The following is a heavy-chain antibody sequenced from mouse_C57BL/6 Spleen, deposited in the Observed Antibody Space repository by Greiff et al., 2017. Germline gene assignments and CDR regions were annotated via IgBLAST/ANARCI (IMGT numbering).Heavy chain of an antibody. V-gene: IGHV5-9*01. D-gene: IGHD2-4*01. CDR1: GFTFSSYT. J-gene: IGHJ3*01. CDR2: ISGGGGNT. CDR3: ARREDYAFAY. Sequence: EVQVVESGGGLVKPGGSLKLSCAASGFTFSSYTMSWVRQTPEKRLEWVATISGGGGNTYYPDSVKGRFTISRDNAKNTLYLQMSSLRSEDTALYYCARREDYAFAYWGQGTLVTVSA.